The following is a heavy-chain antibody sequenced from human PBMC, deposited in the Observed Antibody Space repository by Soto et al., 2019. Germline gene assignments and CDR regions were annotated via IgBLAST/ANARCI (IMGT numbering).Heavy chain of an antibody. V-gene: IGHV3-74*01. Sequence: GGSLRLSCAASGFTFSSYWMHWVRQAPGKGLVWVSRINGDGSTTTYAESVKGRFTISRDNAKNTLYLQMNSLRVNDTAVYYCTRGLSTLAAWGQGALVTVSS. CDR3: TRGLSTLAA. D-gene: IGHD3-3*02. CDR2: INGDGSTT. J-gene: IGHJ5*02. CDR1: GFTFSSYW.